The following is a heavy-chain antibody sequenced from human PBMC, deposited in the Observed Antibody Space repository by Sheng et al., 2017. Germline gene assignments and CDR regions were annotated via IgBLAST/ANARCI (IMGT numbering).Heavy chain of an antibody. V-gene: IGHV4-34*01. Sequence: QVQLQQWGAGLLKPSETLSLTCAVYGGSFSGYYWSWIRQPPGKGLEWIGEINHSGSTNYNPSLKSRVTISVDTSKNQFSLKLSSVTAADTAVYYCARGRSYDSRGKIGDYWGQGTLVTVSS. CDR3: ARGRSYDSRGKIGDY. J-gene: IGHJ4*02. CDR2: INHSGST. CDR1: GGSFSGYY. D-gene: IGHD3-22*01.